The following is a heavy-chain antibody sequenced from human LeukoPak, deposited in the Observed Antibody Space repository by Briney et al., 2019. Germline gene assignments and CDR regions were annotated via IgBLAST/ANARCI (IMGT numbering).Heavy chain of an antibody. Sequence: PGGSLRLSCTASGFTFSSYWMSWVRQPPGKGLEFVSNIKQDGSRIEYVDSVKGRFTTSRDNAKNSLYLQMVSLRAEDTAVYYCARWRGAQSEFEYWGQGTLVTGSS. CDR2: IKQDGSRI. J-gene: IGHJ4*02. D-gene: IGHD3-3*01. CDR3: ARWRGAQSEFEY. CDR1: GFTFSSYW. V-gene: IGHV3-7*01.